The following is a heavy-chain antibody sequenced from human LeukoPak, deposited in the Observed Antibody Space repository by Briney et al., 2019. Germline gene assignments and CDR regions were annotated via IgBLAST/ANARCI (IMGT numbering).Heavy chain of an antibody. CDR2: ISGSGGST. CDR1: GGTFSSYA. J-gene: IGHJ4*02. D-gene: IGHD5-12*01. Sequence: GASVKVSCKASGGTFSSYAISWVRQAPGKGLEWVSAISGSGGSTYYADSVKGRFTISRDNSKNTLYLQMNSLRAEDTAVYYCAKVRSGYDSHPYFDYWGQGTLVTVSS. CDR3: AKVRSGYDSHPYFDY. V-gene: IGHV3-23*01.